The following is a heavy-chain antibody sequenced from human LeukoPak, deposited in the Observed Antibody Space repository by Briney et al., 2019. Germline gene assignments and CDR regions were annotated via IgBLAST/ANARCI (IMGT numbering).Heavy chain of an antibody. J-gene: IGHJ6*04. CDR2: IYYSGST. CDR3: ARQDV. Sequence: SETLSLTCTVSGGSISSSSYYWGWIRQPPGKGLEWIGSIYYSGSTYYNPTLKSRVTISVDTSKNQFSLKLSSVTAADTGVYYCARQDVWGNGTTVTVSS. CDR1: GGSISSSSYY. V-gene: IGHV4-39*07.